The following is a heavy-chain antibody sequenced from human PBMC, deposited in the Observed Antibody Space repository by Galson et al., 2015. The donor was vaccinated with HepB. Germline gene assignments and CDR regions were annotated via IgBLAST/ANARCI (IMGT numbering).Heavy chain of an antibody. CDR1: GFIFSSYE. CDR3: ARYPSTYYGMDV. Sequence: SLRLSCAASGFIFSSYEMNWVRQAPGKGLEWVSYISSSGSTKYYTDSVKGRFTISRDNAKNSPYLQMNSLRAEDTALYYCARYPSTYYGMDVWGQGTTVTVSS. CDR2: ISSSGSTK. D-gene: IGHD2-2*01. J-gene: IGHJ6*02. V-gene: IGHV3-48*03.